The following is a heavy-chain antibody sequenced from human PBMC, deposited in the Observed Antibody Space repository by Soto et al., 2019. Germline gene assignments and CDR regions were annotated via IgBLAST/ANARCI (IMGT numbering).Heavy chain of an antibody. D-gene: IGHD2-2*01. CDR3: ARGGVPVDQNPFDP. V-gene: IGHV1-2*04. CDR2: INLNSGGT. J-gene: IGHJ5*02. Sequence: ASVKVSCKASGYTFTCYYMHWVRQAPGQGLEWMGWINLNSGGTNYAQKFQGWVTMTRDTSISTAYMELNRLKSDDTAVYYCARGGVPVDQNPFDPWGQGTLVTVSS. CDR1: GYTFTCYY.